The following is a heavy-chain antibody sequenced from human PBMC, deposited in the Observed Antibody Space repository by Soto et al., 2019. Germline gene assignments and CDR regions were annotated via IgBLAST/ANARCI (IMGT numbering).Heavy chain of an antibody. CDR2: TYYSSKWYN. D-gene: IGHD6-19*01. V-gene: IGHV6-1*01. J-gene: IGHJ6*02. Sequence: SQTLSLTLAISGDRLSSNSADGNWISQSPSRGLEWLGRTYYSSKWYNDYAVSVKSRIHINPDTSKNQFSLQLNSVTPEDTAVYYCARLAGDRYYYGMDVWGQGTTVTVSS. CDR3: ARLAGDRYYYGMDV. CDR1: GDRLSSNSAD.